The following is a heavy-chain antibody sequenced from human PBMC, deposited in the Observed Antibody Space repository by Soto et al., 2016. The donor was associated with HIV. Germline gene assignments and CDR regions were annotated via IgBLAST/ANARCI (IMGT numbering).Heavy chain of an antibody. Sequence: EVQLVESGGGLVQPGGSVRLSCAASGFTVSSSYMSWVRQTPGKGLEWVSVLYSGGNTYYANSVAGRFTISRDNSNNILFLQMNSLRAEDTAVYYCARDRPGYSDRTGSSVGVGYFENWGQGNLVTVSS. V-gene: IGHV3-66*01. CDR2: LYSGGNT. CDR3: ARDRPGYSDRTGSSVGVGYFEN. D-gene: IGHD3-22*01. CDR1: GFTVSSSY. J-gene: IGHJ4*02.